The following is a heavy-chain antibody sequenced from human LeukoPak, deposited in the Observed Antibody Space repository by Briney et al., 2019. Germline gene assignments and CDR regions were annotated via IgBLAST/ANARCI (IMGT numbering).Heavy chain of an antibody. CDR3: AMYYYDSSGYYHDQYFQH. Sequence: PSETLSLTCTVSGGSISSGGYYWSWIRQHPGKGLEWIGYIYYSGSTYYNPSLKSRVTISVDTSKNQFSLKLSSVTAADTAVYYCAMYYYDSSGYYHDQYFQHWGQGTLVTVSS. V-gene: IGHV4-31*03. CDR1: GGSISSGGYY. J-gene: IGHJ1*01. D-gene: IGHD3-22*01. CDR2: IYYSGST.